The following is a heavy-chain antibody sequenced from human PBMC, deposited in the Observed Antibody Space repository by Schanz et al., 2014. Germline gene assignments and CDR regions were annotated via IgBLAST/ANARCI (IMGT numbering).Heavy chain of an antibody. D-gene: IGHD3-10*01. Sequence: EVQLVESGGGLVQPGGSLRLSCAASGFTFSDHYMEWVRQAPGKGLEWVSRRKNKAARYTTEYAASVRGRFTISRDDSQTTLYLQITRGKSEKTAVYYCVVWFKGIRNSWGPGTLVTVSS. CDR2: RKNKAARYTT. CDR1: GFTFSDHY. CDR3: VVWFKGIRNS. J-gene: IGHJ4*02. V-gene: IGHV3-72*01.